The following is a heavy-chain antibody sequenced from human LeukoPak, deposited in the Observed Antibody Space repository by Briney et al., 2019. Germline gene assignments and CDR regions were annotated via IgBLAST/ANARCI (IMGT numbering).Heavy chain of an antibody. CDR2: ISGDGTGT. V-gene: IGHV3-23*01. J-gene: IGHJ4*02. Sequence: QPGGSLRPSCTASGLIFRNYAMTWVRQAPRKGLEWVSTISGDGTGTFYADSVKGRFTISRDNSKNTHYLQMSSLRAEDTGIYYCAKGGHYSFFDYWGQGTLVTVSS. D-gene: IGHD4-11*01. CDR3: AKGGHYSFFDY. CDR1: GLIFRNYA.